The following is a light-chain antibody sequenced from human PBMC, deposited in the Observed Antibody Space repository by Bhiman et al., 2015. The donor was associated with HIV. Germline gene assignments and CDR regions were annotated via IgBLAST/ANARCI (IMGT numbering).Light chain of an antibody. CDR2: QDN. J-gene: IGLJ1*01. Sequence: SYELTQPPSVSVSPGQTATITCSGDKLGDKYVCWYQQKPGQSPVLVIHQDNKRPSGIPERFSGSNSGNTATLTISGTQPLDEADYYCQAWDTGTAVFGTGTKVTVL. V-gene: IGLV3-1*01. CDR1: KLGDKY. CDR3: QAWDTGTAV.